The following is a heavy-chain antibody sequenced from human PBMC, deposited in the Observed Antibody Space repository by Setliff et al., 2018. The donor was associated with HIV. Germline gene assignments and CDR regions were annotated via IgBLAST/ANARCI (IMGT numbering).Heavy chain of an antibody. J-gene: IGHJ6*02. Sequence: PSETLSLTCAVSGGSISGSNWWSWVRQPPGKGLEWIGSIYYSGSTYYNPSLKSRVTISVDTSKNQFSLKLTSVTAADTAVYYCARDSPSGTYLNYYYYNMDVWGQGTSVTVSS. D-gene: IGHD1-26*01. V-gene: IGHV4-4*02. CDR1: GGSISGSNW. CDR2: IYYSGST. CDR3: ARDSPSGTYLNYYYYNMDV.